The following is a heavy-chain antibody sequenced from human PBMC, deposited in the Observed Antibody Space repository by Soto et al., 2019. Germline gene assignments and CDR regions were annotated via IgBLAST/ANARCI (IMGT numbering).Heavy chain of an antibody. CDR2: IDPSDSYT. CDR1: GYSFTSYW. J-gene: IGHJ6*02. Sequence: PGESLKISCKGSGYSFTSYWISWVRQMPGKGLEWMGRIDPSDSYTNYSPSFQGHVTISADKSISTAYLQWSSPKASDTAMYYCAREGSIVVVPAAITSYYYGMDVWGQGTTVTVSS. V-gene: IGHV5-10-1*01. CDR3: AREGSIVVVPAAITSYYYGMDV. D-gene: IGHD2-2*02.